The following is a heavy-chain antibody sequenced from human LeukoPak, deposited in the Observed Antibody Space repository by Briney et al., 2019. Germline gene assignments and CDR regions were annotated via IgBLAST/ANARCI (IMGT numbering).Heavy chain of an antibody. D-gene: IGHD5-12*01. J-gene: IGHJ4*02. CDR2: ISSSSSYI. CDR1: GFTFSSYS. V-gene: IGHV3-21*01. CDR3: ASSILRGGYELGY. Sequence: PGGSLRLSCAASGFTFSSYSMNWVRQAPGKGLEWVSSISSSSSYIYYADSVKGRFTISRDNAKNSLYLQMNSLRAEDTAVYYCASSILRGGYELGYWGQGTLVTVSS.